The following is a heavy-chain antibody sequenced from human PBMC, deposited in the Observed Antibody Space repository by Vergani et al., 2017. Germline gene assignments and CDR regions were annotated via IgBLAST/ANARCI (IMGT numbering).Heavy chain of an antibody. CDR2: IYYSGST. CDR1: GGSISSYY. J-gene: IGHJ6*03. V-gene: IGHV4-59*01. CDR3: AVTGYSYYYYMDV. Sequence: QVQLQESGPGLVKPSETLSLTCTVSGGSISSYYWSWIRQPPGKGLEWIGYIYYSGSTNYNPSLKSQVTISVDTSKNQFSLKLSSVTAADTAVYYCAVTGYSYYYYMDVWGKGTTVTVSS. D-gene: IGHD2-21*02.